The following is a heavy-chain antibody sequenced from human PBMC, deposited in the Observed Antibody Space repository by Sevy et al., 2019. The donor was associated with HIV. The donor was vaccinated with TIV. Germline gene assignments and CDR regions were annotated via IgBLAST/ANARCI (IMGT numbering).Heavy chain of an antibody. CDR3: ARTEPGIAAYGMDV. D-gene: IGHD6-13*01. Sequence: ASVKVSCKASGYTFTSYDINWVRQATGQGLEWMGWMNPNSGNTGYAQKFQGRVTMTRNTSISTAYMELSSLRSEETAVYYWARTEPGIAAYGMDVWGQGTTVTVSS. V-gene: IGHV1-8*01. J-gene: IGHJ6*02. CDR2: MNPNSGNT. CDR1: GYTFTSYD.